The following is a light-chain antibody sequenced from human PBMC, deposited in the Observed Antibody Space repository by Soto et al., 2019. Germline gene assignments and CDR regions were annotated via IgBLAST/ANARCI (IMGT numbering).Light chain of an antibody. J-gene: IGLJ2*01. Sequence: QAVVTQEPSLTVSPGGTVTLTCASSTGAVTSGYYLNWFQQKPGQAPSALIYSTSNTHSWTPARFSGALLGGKAALTLSGVQPEDEAEYYCLLYYGGAVVFGGGTKLTVL. CDR2: STS. CDR1: TGAVTSGYY. V-gene: IGLV7-43*01. CDR3: LLYYGGAVV.